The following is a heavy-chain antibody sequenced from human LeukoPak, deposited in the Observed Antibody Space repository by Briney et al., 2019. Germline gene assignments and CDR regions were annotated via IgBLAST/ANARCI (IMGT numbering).Heavy chain of an antibody. J-gene: IGHJ5*02. Sequence: SETLSLTCTVSGGSVSSGDYYWSWIRQHPGKGLEWIGYIHYSGSTYSNPSLKSGLTMSVDTSKNQLSLKLSSVSAADTAMYFCVRDGCSGARCLSNWFDPWGQGTLVTVSS. CDR2: IHYSGST. D-gene: IGHD2-15*01. V-gene: IGHV4-31*03. CDR1: GGSVSSGDYY. CDR3: VRDGCSGARCLSNWFDP.